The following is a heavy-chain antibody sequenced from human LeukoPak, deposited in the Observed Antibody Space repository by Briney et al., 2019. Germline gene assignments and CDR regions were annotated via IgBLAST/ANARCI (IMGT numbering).Heavy chain of an antibody. J-gene: IGHJ6*02. CDR3: GRGYSYGYYYYGMDV. V-gene: IGHV3-23*01. CDR2: ITGSGGST. Sequence: PGGSLRLSCAASGFTFSSYAMSWVRQAPGKGLEWVSAITGSGGSTYYADSVKGRFTISRDNSKNTLYLQMNSLRAEDTAVYYCGRGYSYGYYYYGMDVWGQGTTVTVSS. D-gene: IGHD5-18*01. CDR1: GFTFSSYA.